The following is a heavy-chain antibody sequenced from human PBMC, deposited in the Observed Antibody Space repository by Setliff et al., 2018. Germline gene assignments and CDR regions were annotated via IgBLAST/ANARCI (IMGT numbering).Heavy chain of an antibody. CDR1: GYTFTRYY. V-gene: IGHV1-46*01. CDR2: INVSGGST. CDR3: ALSSLSICSGGNCPNAFDI. D-gene: IGHD2-15*01. J-gene: IGHJ3*02. Sequence: ASVKVSCKASGYTFTRYYMYWVRQAPGQGLEWMGIINVSGGSTNYAQKFQGRITMTTDTSTNTASMELRSLRSDDTAVYFCALSSLSICSGGNCPNAFDIWGQGTMVTVSS.